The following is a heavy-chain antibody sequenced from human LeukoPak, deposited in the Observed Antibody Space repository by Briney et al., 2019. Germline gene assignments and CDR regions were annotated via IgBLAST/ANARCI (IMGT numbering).Heavy chain of an antibody. CDR2: ISSSSSYI. J-gene: IGHJ3*02. V-gene: IGHV3-21*01. CDR3: ARDSPDIVATIEAFDI. Sequence: PGGSLRLSCAASGFTFSSYSMNWARQAPGKGLEWVSSISSSSSYIYYADSVKGRFTISRDNAKNSLYLQMNSLRAEDTAVYYCARDSPDIVATIEAFDIWGQGTMVTVPS. D-gene: IGHD5-12*01. CDR1: GFTFSSYS.